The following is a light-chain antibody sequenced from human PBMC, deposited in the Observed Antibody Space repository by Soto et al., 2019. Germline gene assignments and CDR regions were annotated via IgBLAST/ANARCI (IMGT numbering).Light chain of an antibody. CDR2: VAF. CDR3: QQSYSSPLT. Sequence: DIQMTQSPSTLSASVGDRVTISCRSSQRSNNFLNWYQQKPGKAPKLLIYVAFSLQSGVPSRFSGSGSGTDFTLTISSLQPEDFATYYCQQSYSSPLTVGGGTRVEIK. CDR1: QRSNNF. V-gene: IGKV1-39*01. J-gene: IGKJ4*01.